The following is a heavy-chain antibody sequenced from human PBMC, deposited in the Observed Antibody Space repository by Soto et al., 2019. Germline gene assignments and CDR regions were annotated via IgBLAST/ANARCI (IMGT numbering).Heavy chain of an antibody. D-gene: IGHD6-13*01. CDR3: ARASSSAAAGIYYFDY. CDR2: IYYSGST. J-gene: IGHJ4*02. CDR1: GGSISSSSYY. Sequence: SETLSLTCTVSGGSISSSSYYWGWIRQPPGKGLEWIGSIYYSGSTYYNPSLKSRVTISVDTSKNQFSLKLRSVTAADTAVYYCARASSSAAAGIYYFDYWGQGTLVTVSS. V-gene: IGHV4-39*01.